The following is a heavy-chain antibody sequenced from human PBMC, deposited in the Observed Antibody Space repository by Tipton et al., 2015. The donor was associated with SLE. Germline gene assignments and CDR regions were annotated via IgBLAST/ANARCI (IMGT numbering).Heavy chain of an antibody. CDR1: GFIFSYNS. D-gene: IGHD4-11*01. CDR3: ARDHDSRTGYFDY. V-gene: IGHV3-21*01. Sequence: SLRLSCAASGFIFSYNSMNWVRQAPGKGLEWVSSISSSSGHMYYADSVKGRFTISRDNAKNSLYLQMNSLRAEDTAVYYCARDHDSRTGYFDYWGQGTLVTVSS. J-gene: IGHJ4*02. CDR2: ISSSSGHM.